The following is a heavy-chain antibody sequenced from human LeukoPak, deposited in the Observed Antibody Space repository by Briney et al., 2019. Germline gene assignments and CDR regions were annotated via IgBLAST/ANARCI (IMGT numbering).Heavy chain of an antibody. CDR2: ISSSSSTI. CDR3: ARDLQPYGDYPSHFDY. D-gene: IGHD4-17*01. V-gene: IGHV3-48*01. CDR1: GFTFSSYS. J-gene: IGHJ4*02. Sequence: PGGSLRLSCAASGFTFSSYSMNSVRHAPRKGLEWVSYISSSSSTIYYAHSVKGRFTISRDNAKNSLYLQMNSLRAEDTAVYYCARDLQPYGDYPSHFDYWGQGTLVTVSS.